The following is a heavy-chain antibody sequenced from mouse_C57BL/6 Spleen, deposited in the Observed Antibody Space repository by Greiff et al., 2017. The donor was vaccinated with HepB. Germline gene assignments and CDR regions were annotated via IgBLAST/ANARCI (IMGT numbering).Heavy chain of an antibody. CDR1: GYTFTSYW. CDR2: IDPSDSET. CDR3: ARTDGNYAGGYYYAMDY. D-gene: IGHD2-1*01. V-gene: IGHV1-52*01. J-gene: IGHJ4*01. Sequence: VQLQQPGAELVRPGSSVKLSCKASGYTFTSYWMHWVKQRPIQGLEWIGNIDPSDSETHYNQKFKDKATLTVDKSSSTAYMQLSSLTSEDSAVYYCARTDGNYAGGYYYAMDYWGQGTSVTVSS.